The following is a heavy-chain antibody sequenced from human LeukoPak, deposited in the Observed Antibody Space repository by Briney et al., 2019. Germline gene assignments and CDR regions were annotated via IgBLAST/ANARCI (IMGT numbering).Heavy chain of an antibody. Sequence: PSETLSLTCTVSGGSISSYYWSWIRQPPGKGLEWIGYICYSGSTNYNPSLKSRVTISVDTSKNQFSLKLSSVTAADTAVYYCARIGAGYSYGYPVDYWGQGTLVTVSS. CDR2: ICYSGST. CDR3: ARIGAGYSYGYPVDY. V-gene: IGHV4-59*08. CDR1: GGSISSYY. D-gene: IGHD5-18*01. J-gene: IGHJ4*02.